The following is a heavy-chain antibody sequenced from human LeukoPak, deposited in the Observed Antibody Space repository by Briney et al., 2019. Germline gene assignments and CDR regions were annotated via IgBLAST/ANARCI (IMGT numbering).Heavy chain of an antibody. Sequence: PSQTLSLTCTVSGGSISSGSYYWGWIRQPPGKGLEWIGNMYYGGSTYYNPSLKSRVTISVDTSKNQFSLKLSSVTAADTAVYYCASSLPRYYYYYYYMDVWGKGTTVTVSS. J-gene: IGHJ6*03. CDR1: GGSISSGSYY. CDR3: ASSLPRYYYYYYYMDV. V-gene: IGHV4-39*01. D-gene: IGHD2-15*01. CDR2: MYYGGST.